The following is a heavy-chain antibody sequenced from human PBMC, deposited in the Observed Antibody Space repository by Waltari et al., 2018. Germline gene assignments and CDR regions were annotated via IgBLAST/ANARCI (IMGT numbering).Heavy chain of an antibody. CDR3: ATEGQRGYSYGWDY. CDR1: GGSISISTYY. CDR2: IYYSGST. V-gene: IGHV4-39*01. D-gene: IGHD5-18*01. Sequence: QLQLQESGPGLVKPSETLSLTCTVSGGSISISTYYWGWIRQPPGKGLEWIGSIYYSGSTYYNPSLKSRVTISVDTSKNQFSLKLSSVTAADTAVYYCATEGQRGYSYGWDYWGQGTLVTVSS. J-gene: IGHJ4*02.